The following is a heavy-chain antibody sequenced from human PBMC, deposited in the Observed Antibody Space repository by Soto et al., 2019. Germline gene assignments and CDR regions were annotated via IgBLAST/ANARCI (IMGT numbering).Heavy chain of an antibody. CDR3: AKAFGTYYFDY. D-gene: IGHD3-10*01. J-gene: IGHJ4*01. Sequence: GGSLRLSCVGSGFTFSSYAMRWVRQAPGKGLERVSAIGSSGANTYYADSVKGRFTISRDNSKNTVYLQMNSLRAEDTAVYYCAKAFGTYYFDYWGQGTVVTVSS. CDR2: IGSSGANT. V-gene: IGHV3-23*01. CDR1: GFTFSSYA.